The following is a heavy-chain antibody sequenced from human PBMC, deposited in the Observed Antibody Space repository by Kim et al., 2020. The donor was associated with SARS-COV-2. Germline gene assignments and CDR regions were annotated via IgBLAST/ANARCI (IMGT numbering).Heavy chain of an antibody. D-gene: IGHD6-25*01. J-gene: IGHJ6*02. Sequence: NYAQKFQGRVTITADESTSTAYMELSSLRSEDTALYYCARDLRPHYGMDVWGQGTTVTVSS. CDR3: ARDLRPHYGMDV. V-gene: IGHV1-69*01.